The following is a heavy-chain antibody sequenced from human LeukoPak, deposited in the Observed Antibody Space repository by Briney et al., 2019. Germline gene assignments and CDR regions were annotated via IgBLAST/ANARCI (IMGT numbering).Heavy chain of an antibody. CDR3: ARDRRDGYCLGH. V-gene: IGHV3-66*01. CDR1: GFTVSSSY. Sequence: GGSLRLSCTGSGFTVSSSYMSWVRQTPGKGLEWVSGIYSGGTTYYADSVKGRVTISRDGSKNTVYLQMNSLRAEGTAVYYCARDRRDGYCLGHWGQGTLVTVSS. D-gene: IGHD5-24*01. J-gene: IGHJ4*02. CDR2: IYSGGTT.